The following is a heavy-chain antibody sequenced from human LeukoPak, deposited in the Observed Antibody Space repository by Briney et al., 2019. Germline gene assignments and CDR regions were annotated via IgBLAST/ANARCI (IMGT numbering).Heavy chain of an antibody. V-gene: IGHV5-51*01. CDR3: ASLRSYSDAFDI. J-gene: IGHJ3*02. D-gene: IGHD2-21*01. CDR2: IYPGDSDT. Sequence: GESLKISCQGSGYTFTSYWIAWVSQMPGEGLEWMGIIYPGDSDTRYSPSFQGQATISADKSISTAFLQWSSLKASDSAMYYCASLRSYSDAFDIWGQGTMVTVSS. CDR1: GYTFTSYW.